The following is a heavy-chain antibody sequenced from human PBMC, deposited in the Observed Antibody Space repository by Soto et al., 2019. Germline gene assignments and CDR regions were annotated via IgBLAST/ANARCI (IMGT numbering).Heavy chain of an antibody. J-gene: IGHJ6*02. V-gene: IGHV3-53*01. Sequence: EVHLVESGGGLIQPGGSLRLSCAASGFTVGNNYMNWVRQAPGKGLEWVSLMYSGGGTYYADSVKGRFTMSIDSSNNTLYLQLNSLRAEDTAMYYCTTSPSVGVWGQGTTVTVSS. CDR3: TTSPSVGV. CDR1: GFTVGNNY. CDR2: MYSGGGT. D-gene: IGHD6-19*01.